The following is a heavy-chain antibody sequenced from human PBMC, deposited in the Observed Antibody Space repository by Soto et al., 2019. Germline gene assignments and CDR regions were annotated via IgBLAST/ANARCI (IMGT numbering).Heavy chain of an antibody. V-gene: IGHV4-59*01. J-gene: IGHJ6*02. Sequence: QVQLQESGPGLVEASETLSLTSTVSGDSLGSYYWSWIRQPPGKGLEWIGYVFYTGRANYNASLKSPVSISLDTSNYQFSLKLSSVTAADTAVYYCVREGDGRMTTNPYYYNCMDVWGPGTTVTVSS. CDR2: VFYTGRA. CDR1: GDSLGSYY. CDR3: VREGDGRMTTNPYYYNCMDV. D-gene: IGHD4-4*01.